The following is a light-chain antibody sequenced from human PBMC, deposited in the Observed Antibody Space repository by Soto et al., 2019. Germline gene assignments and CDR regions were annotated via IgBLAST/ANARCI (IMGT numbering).Light chain of an antibody. CDR1: SSDVGGYNY. CDR2: DVN. CDR3: SSYTGSSTYVV. V-gene: IGLV2-14*01. J-gene: IGLJ2*01. Sequence: QSVLTQPASVSGSPGQSITISCTGTSSDVGGYNYVSRYQQHPGKAPKLMIYDVNNRPSGVSNRFSGSKSGNTASLTISGLQAEDEADYYCSSYTGSSTYVVFCGGTKVTVL.